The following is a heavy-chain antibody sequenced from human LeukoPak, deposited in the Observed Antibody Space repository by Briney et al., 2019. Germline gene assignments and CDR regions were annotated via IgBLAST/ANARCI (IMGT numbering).Heavy chain of an antibody. V-gene: IGHV1-24*01. J-gene: IGHJ5*02. CDR2: FDPEDGET. CDR3: ATGPRRGYDILTGYYGGWFDP. CDR1: GYTLTELS. D-gene: IGHD3-9*01. Sequence: ASVKVSCKVSGYTLTELSMHWVRQAPGKGLEWMGGFDPEDGETIYAQKFQGRVTMTEDTSTDTAYMELSSLRSEDTAVYYCATGPRRGYDILTGYYGGWFDPWGQGTLVTVSS.